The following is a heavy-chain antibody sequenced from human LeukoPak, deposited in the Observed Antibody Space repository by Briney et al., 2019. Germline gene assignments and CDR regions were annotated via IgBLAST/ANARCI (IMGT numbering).Heavy chain of an antibody. CDR1: GGSISSGDYY. J-gene: IGHJ4*02. D-gene: IGHD4-17*01. V-gene: IGHV4-30-4*02. Sequence: SETLSLTCTVSGGSISSGDYYWRWIRQPPGKGLEWIGYIYYSGSTYYNPSLKNRVTISVDTSKKQFSLKLSSVTAADTAVYYCARSYGDYGEYYFDYWGQGTLVTVSS. CDR2: IYYSGST. CDR3: ARSYGDYGEYYFDY.